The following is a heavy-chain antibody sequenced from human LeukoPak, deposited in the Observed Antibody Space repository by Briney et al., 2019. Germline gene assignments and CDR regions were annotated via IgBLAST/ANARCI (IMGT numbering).Heavy chain of an antibody. CDR3: ARGWLEDYYYYYGMDV. CDR2: INHSGST. J-gene: IGHJ6*02. Sequence: SETLSLTCAVYGGSFSGYYWSWIRQPPGKGLEWIGEINHSGSTNYNPSLKSRVTISVDTSKNQFSLKLSSATAADTAVYYCARGWLEDYYYYYGMDVWGQGTTVTVSS. D-gene: IGHD6-19*01. CDR1: GGSFSGYY. V-gene: IGHV4-34*01.